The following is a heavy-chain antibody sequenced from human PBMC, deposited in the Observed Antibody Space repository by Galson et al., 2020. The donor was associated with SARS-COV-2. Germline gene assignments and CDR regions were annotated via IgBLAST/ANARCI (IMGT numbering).Heavy chain of an antibody. CDR2: IYPADSDS. CDR3: ARQGRAGYANTGYDS. J-gene: IGHJ4*03. D-gene: IGHD2-15*01. V-gene: IGHV5-51*01. CDR1: GYHFPKYW. Sequence: GESLQISCKGSGYHFPKYWIGWVRPKPGKGLGWMGIIYPADSDSRHSTSFQGQVTIPADKSITTAYLQWSSLKASDSAMYYCARQGRAGYANTGYDSGSNGARVTVSS.